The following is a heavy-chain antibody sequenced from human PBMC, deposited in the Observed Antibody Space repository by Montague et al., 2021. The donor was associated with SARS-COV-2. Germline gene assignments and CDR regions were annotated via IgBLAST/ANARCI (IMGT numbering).Heavy chain of an antibody. CDR3: ARDLNEYSSSGGFDY. V-gene: IGHV4-59*12. J-gene: IGHJ4*02. D-gene: IGHD6-6*01. Sequence: SETLSLTCTVSGGSISSYYWSWIRQPPGKGLEWIGSIYYSGSTYHNPSLKSRVTISVDTSKNQFSLKLSSVTAADTAVYYCARDLNEYSSSGGFDYWGQGTLVTVSS. CDR1: GGSISSYY. CDR2: IYYSGST.